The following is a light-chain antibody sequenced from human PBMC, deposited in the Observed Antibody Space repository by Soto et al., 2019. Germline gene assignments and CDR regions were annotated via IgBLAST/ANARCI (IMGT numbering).Light chain of an antibody. CDR2: EVN. J-gene: IGLJ1*01. CDR1: TSDIGGYDY. V-gene: IGLV2-8*01. Sequence: ALTQPPSASGSPGQAVAKSCTGTTSDIGGYDYVSWYQQHPGKAPKLMIYEVNKRPSGVPDRFSGSKSGNTASLTVSGLQAEDEADYYCSSHGGNSPYVFGTATKLTVL. CDR3: SSHGGNSPYV.